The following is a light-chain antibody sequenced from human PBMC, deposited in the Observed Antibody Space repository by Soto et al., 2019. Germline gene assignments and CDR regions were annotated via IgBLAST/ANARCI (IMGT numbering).Light chain of an antibody. CDR1: QSVSSN. CDR2: DSS. CDR3: QQCNNWPYT. V-gene: IGKV3-15*01. Sequence: EVVMTQSPATLSLSPGERATLSCRASQSVSSNLVWYQQKPGQAPRLLIYDSSTRATGIPARFSGSGSGTEFTLTISSLQSEDFALYFCQQCNNWPYTFGPGTKVDIK. J-gene: IGKJ3*01.